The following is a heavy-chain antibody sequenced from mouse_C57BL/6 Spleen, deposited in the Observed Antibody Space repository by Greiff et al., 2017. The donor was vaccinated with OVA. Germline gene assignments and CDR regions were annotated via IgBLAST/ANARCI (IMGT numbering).Heavy chain of an antibody. CDR3: TPYGNYFDY. V-gene: IGHV14-4*01. CDR2: IDPENGDT. J-gene: IGHJ2*01. D-gene: IGHD2-1*01. CDR1: GFNIKDDY. Sequence: VQLKQSGAELVRPGASVKLSCTASGFNIKDDYMHWVKQRPEQGLEWIGRIDPENGDTEYASKFQGKATITADTSSNTAYLQLSSLTSEDTAVYYCTPYGNYFDYWGQGTTLTVSS.